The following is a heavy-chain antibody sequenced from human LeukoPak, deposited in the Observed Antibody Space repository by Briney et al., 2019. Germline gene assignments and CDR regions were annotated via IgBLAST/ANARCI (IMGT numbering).Heavy chain of an antibody. CDR3: ARRRKSNDS. J-gene: IGHJ4*02. CDR1: GGSFSDYF. Sequence: SETLSLTCAVYGGSFSDYFCIWIRQPPGKGLEWIGEIRPGGSTTYNPSLKSRVSISLDTSRTHSSLRLRSVAAADTAVYYCARRRKSNDSWGQGSLVTVSS. D-gene: IGHD1-14*01. V-gene: IGHV4-34*01. CDR2: IRPGGST.